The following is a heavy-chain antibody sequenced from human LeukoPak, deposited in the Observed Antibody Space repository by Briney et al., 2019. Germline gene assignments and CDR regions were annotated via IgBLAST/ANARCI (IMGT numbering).Heavy chain of an antibody. CDR3: AKDRDGDGWDYYYYMDV. CDR2: IQNDGNDK. J-gene: IGHJ6*03. V-gene: IGHV3-30*02. D-gene: IGHD5-24*01. CDR1: GLIFSTYG. Sequence: GGSLRLSCAASGLIFSTYGMHWVRQAPGKGLEWVAFIQNDGNDKYYADSVKGRFTVSRDNSKNTLYLQMNSLRAEDTAVYYCAKDRDGDGWDYYYYMDVWGKGTTVTISS.